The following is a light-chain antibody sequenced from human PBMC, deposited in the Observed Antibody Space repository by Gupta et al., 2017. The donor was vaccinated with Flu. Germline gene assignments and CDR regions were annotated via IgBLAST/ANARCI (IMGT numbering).Light chain of an antibody. V-gene: IGKV3-11*01. CDR2: DAS. CDR1: KYVRTD. CDR3: QQRYDSWT. Sequence: TVLTQSPATLSLSPGDRASLSCRAAKYVRTDLAWYQQKPGQAPRLLIFDASHRADGVPDRFSGSGSGTLFTLISSGRETEDFAVYYVQQRYDSWTFGQGTTVEIK. J-gene: IGKJ1*01.